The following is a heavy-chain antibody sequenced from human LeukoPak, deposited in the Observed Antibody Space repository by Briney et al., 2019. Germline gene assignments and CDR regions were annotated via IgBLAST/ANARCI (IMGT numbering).Heavy chain of an antibody. Sequence: ASVKVSCKASGYTFTSYYMHWVRQAPGQGLEWMGIINPSGGSTSYAQKFQGRVTMTRDTSTSTVYMELSSLRSEDTAVYYCARWAAAGIARVGENWFDPWGQGTLVTVSS. V-gene: IGHV1-46*01. CDR3: ARWAAAGIARVGENWFDP. J-gene: IGHJ5*02. CDR2: INPSGGST. D-gene: IGHD6-13*01. CDR1: GYTFTSYY.